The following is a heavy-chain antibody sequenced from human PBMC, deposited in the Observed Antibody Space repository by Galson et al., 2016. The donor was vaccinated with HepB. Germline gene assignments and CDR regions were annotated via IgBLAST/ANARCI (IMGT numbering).Heavy chain of an antibody. CDR2: INRDESST. Sequence: LRLSCAASGFTFSSYYMHWVRQAPGKGLVWVSRINRDESSTSYADYVKGRFTISRDNAKNTLYLQMNSLRAEDTAVYYCARDPSYYSGMDVWGQGTTVTVSS. CDR3: ARDPSYYSGMDV. V-gene: IGHV3-74*01. J-gene: IGHJ6*02. CDR1: GFTFSSYY.